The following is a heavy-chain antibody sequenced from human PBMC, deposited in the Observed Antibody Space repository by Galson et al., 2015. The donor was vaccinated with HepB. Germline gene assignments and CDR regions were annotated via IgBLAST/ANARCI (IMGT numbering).Heavy chain of an antibody. CDR2: ISTRSSDI. V-gene: IGHV3-48*01. J-gene: IGHJ3*02. CDR1: GFTFSIYS. CDR3: ARPCGGDCFGAFDI. Sequence: SLRLSCAASGFTFSIYSMNWVRQAPGKGLEWVSYISTRSSDIYYADSVKGRFTMSRDNAKNSLYLQMNSLRAEDAAVYYCARPCGGDCFGAFDIWGQGQWSPSLQ. D-gene: IGHD2-21*02.